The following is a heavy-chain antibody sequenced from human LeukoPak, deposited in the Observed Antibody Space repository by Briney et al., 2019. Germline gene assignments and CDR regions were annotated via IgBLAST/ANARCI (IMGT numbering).Heavy chain of an antibody. Sequence: GGSLRLSCVASGFPFDRYWMSWVRQAPGKGLEWVANIKHDGSEKNFVDSVKGRFTISRDNAENSLFLQMNSLRADDTAVYFFARQPIYEAYFGYGGQGTLVTVSS. CDR3: ARQPIYEAYFGY. CDR1: GFPFDRYW. CDR2: IKHDGSEK. D-gene: IGHD3-16*01. V-gene: IGHV3-7*01. J-gene: IGHJ4*02.